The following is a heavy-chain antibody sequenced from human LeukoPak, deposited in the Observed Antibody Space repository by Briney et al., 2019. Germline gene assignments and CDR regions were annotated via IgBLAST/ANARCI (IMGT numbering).Heavy chain of an antibody. CDR2: ISSSSSTI. V-gene: IGHV3-48*04. J-gene: IGHJ3*02. CDR3: AGKIVVVPAALDAFDI. Sequence: GSLRLSCAASGFTSSNYGMNWVRQTPGKGLEWVSYISSSSSTIYYADSVKGRFTISRDNAKNSLYLQMNSLRAEDTAVYYCAGKIVVVPAALDAFDIWGQGTMVTVSS. CDR1: GFTSSNYG. D-gene: IGHD2-2*01.